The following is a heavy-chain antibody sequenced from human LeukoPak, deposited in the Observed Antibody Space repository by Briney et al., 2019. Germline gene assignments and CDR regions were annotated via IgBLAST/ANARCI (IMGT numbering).Heavy chain of an antibody. CDR3: ARIDFTAARLNYYYYGMDV. D-gene: IGHD6-6*01. Sequence: ASVKVSCKASGYTFTGYYMHWVRQAPGQGLEWMGRINPNSGGTNYAQKFQGRVTMTRDTSISTAYMELSRLRSDDTAVYYCARIDFTAARLNYYYYGMDVWGQGTTVTVSS. V-gene: IGHV1-2*06. J-gene: IGHJ6*02. CDR2: INPNSGGT. CDR1: GYTFTGYY.